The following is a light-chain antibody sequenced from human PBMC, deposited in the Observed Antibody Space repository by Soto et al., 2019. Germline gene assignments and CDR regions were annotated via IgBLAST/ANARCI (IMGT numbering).Light chain of an antibody. J-gene: IGKJ1*01. CDR3: LQYGDSSPT. CDR2: GAS. V-gene: IGKV3-20*01. CDR1: QSVSSNY. Sequence: EIVLTQSPGTLSLSPGEGATLSCRASQSVSSNYLAWYQQKPGQAPRLLIYGASTRTTGLPDRFSGSGSGTDFTLTISRLEPEDFAIFYCLQYGDSSPTFGQGTKVDIK.